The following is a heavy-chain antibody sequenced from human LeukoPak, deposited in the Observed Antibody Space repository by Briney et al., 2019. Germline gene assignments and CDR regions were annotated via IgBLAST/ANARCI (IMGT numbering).Heavy chain of an antibody. V-gene: IGHV3-64D*06. J-gene: IGHJ3*02. Sequence: GGSLRLSCSASGFTFSSYAMHWVRQAPGKGLEYVSGISINGGSTDYADSVKGRFTIPRDNSKNTVYLQMSSLRAEDTAVYYCVKESRFVRGVIMDALDMWGQGAMVTVSS. D-gene: IGHD3-10*01. CDR3: VKESRFVRGVIMDALDM. CDR1: GFTFSSYA. CDR2: ISINGGST.